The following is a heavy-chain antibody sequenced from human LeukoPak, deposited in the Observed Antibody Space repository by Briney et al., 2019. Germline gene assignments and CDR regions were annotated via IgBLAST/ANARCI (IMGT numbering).Heavy chain of an antibody. V-gene: IGHV3-30*09. CDR3: TRDQMNY. CDR2: ISYDGDNK. Sequence: GRSVSLSCAASGFNFKTHSIHWVRQAPGKGLDWVAGISYDGDNKYYADSVKGRFAVSRDTSKNTVSLQMNSLRVEDTAMYYCTRDQMNYWGQGTLVTVSS. J-gene: IGHJ4*02. D-gene: IGHD5-24*01. CDR1: GFNFKTHS.